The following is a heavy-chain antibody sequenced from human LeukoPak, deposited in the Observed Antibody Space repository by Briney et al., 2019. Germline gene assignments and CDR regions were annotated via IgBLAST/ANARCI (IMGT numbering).Heavy chain of an antibody. CDR2: ISGSGGST. CDR1: GFTFSSYA. Sequence: GGSLRLSCAASGFTFSSYAMSWVRQAPGKGLEWASAISGSGGSTYYADSVKGRFTISRDNSKNTLYLQMNSLRAEDTAVYYCARADRGFLDIWGQGTMVTVSS. D-gene: IGHD3-10*01. CDR3: ARADRGFLDI. V-gene: IGHV3-23*01. J-gene: IGHJ3*02.